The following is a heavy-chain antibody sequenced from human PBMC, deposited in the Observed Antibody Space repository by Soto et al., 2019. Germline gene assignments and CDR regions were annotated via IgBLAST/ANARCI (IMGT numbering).Heavy chain of an antibody. V-gene: IGHV3-74*01. CDR2: INGDGSVT. Sequence: EVQLVESGGGLVQPGGSLRLSCVASGFNFSNYWMHWVRQAPGKGLMWVSRINGDGSVTTYADSVQGRFIISRDNGTNTLSLQMNSLGDEDTAVCYRATLLGRYPNPNTSFDPWGQGNLVTVSS. CDR3: ATLLGRYPNPNTSFDP. CDR1: GFNFSNYW. D-gene: IGHD1-26*01. J-gene: IGHJ5*02.